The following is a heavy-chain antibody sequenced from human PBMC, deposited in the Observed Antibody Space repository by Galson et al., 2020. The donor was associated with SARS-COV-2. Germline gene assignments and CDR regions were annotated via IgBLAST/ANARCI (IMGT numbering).Heavy chain of an antibody. D-gene: IGHD5-18*01. J-gene: IGHJ6*02. V-gene: IGHV3-23*01. CDR2: ISGSGGST. CDR1: VFTFSSYA. CDR3: AKCWGLQLWPNYYYYGMDV. Sequence: GESLKISCAASVFTFSSYAMSWVRQAPGKGLEWVSAISGSGGSTYYADSVKGRFTISRDNSKNTLYLQMNSLRAEDTAVYYCAKCWGLQLWPNYYYYGMDVWGQGTTVTVSS.